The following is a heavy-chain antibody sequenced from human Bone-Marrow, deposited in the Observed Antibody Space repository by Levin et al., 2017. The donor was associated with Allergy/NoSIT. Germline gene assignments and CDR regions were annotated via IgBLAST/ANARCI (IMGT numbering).Heavy chain of an antibody. D-gene: IGHD6-13*01. CDR1: GFIFSSYG. J-gene: IGHJ6*02. Sequence: PGGSLRLSCAASGFIFSSYGMHWVRQAPGKGLEWVAVIWYDGSNKYYVDSVKDRFTISRDNSKNTLYLQMNSLRVEDTAMYYCARASWSSKWPYYYYGMDVWGQGTTVTVSS. CDR3: ARASWSSKWPYYYYGMDV. CDR2: IWYDGSNK. V-gene: IGHV3-33*01.